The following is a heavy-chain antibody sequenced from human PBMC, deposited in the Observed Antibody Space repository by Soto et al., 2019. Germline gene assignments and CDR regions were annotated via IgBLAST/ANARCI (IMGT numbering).Heavy chain of an antibody. V-gene: IGHV1-18*01. CDR1: GYTFTSYG. CDR3: ARDCSSTSCYNYHYYYYGMDV. J-gene: IGHJ6*04. CDR2: ISAYNGNT. D-gene: IGHD2-2*02. Sequence: ASVKVSCKASGYTFTSYGISWVRQAPGQGLEWMGWISAYNGNTNYAQKLQGRVTMTTDTSTSTAYMELRSLRSDDTAVYYCARDCSSTSCYNYHYYYYGMDVWGEGTTVTVSS.